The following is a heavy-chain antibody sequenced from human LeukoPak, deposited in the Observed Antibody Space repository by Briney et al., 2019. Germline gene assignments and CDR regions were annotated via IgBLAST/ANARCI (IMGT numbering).Heavy chain of an antibody. V-gene: IGHV3-30*02. CDR1: GFTFSSYG. Sequence: GGSLRLSCAASGFTFSSYGMHWVRQAPGKGLEWVAFIRYDGSDKYYADSVKGRFTVSRDNSKNTLYLQMNSLRAEDTAVYYCARDQGFRYAFDIWGQGTMVTVSS. CDR2: IRYDGSDK. J-gene: IGHJ3*02. CDR3: ARDQGFRYAFDI.